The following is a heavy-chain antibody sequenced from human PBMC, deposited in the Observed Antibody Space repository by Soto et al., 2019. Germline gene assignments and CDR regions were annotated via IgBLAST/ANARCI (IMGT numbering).Heavy chain of an antibody. CDR3: ASSYCSRYRAFDY. Sequence: QVQLVQSGAEVKRPGSSVKVSCKASGDTFTFYSINWVRQAPGLGLEWMGRINPILSMSNYAQRFQGRVTMTADKSTSPAYMELSSLRSEDTAIYYCASSYCSRYRAFDYWGQGALLTLSS. V-gene: IGHV1-69*02. CDR1: GDTFTFYS. J-gene: IGHJ4*02. D-gene: IGHD3-16*02. CDR2: INPILSMS.